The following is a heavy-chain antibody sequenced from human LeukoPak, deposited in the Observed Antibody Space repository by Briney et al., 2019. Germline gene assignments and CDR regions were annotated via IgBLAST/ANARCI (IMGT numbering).Heavy chain of an antibody. CDR3: ARGEKMATIKSRFDP. D-gene: IGHD5-24*01. J-gene: IGHJ5*02. V-gene: IGHV1-69*13. CDR2: IIPIFGTA. Sequence: SVKVSCKASGYTFTSYAISWVRQAPGQGLEWMGGIIPIFGTANYAQKFQGRVTITADESTSTAYMELSSLRSEDTAVYYCARGEKMATIKSRFDPWGQGTLVTVSS. CDR1: GYTFTSYA.